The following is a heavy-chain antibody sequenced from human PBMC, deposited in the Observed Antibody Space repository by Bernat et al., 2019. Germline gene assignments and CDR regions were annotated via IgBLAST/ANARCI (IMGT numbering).Heavy chain of an antibody. J-gene: IGHJ4*02. CDR3: TRPCCSGGSCYSVYYFDY. V-gene: IGHV3-49*03. CDR1: GFTFGDYA. CDR2: IRSKAYGGTT. Sequence: EVQLVESGGDLVQPGRSLRLSCTASGFTFGDYAMSWFRQAPGKGLEWVGFIRSKAYGGTTGNAASVKDKFTISSNDSKSIAYLEMNGLKTEDTAVYYCTRPCCSGGSCYSVYYFDYWGQGTLVTVSS. D-gene: IGHD2-15*01.